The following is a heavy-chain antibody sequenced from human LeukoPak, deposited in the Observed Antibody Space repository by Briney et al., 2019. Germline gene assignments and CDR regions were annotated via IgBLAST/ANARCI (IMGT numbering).Heavy chain of an antibody. V-gene: IGHV4-59*01. Sequence: PSETLSLTCTVSGGSISSYCWTWIRQPPGKGLEWIGYIYYSGSTNYNPSLKSRVTISVDTSKNQFSLKLSSVTAADTAVYYCARDSYSSGSYYFDYWGQGTLVTVSS. CDR2: IYYSGST. CDR1: GGSISSYC. J-gene: IGHJ4*02. CDR3: ARDSYSSGSYYFDY. D-gene: IGHD6-19*01.